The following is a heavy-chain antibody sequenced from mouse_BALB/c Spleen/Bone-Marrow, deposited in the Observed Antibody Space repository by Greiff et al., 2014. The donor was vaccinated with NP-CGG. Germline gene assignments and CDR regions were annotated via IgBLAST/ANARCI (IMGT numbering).Heavy chain of an antibody. V-gene: IGHV5-6*02. CDR2: ISSGGSYT. Sequence: EVMLVESGGDLVKPGGSLKLSCAASGFTFSSYGMSWVRQIPDKRLEWVATISSGGSYTFYPDSVKGRFTISRDNAKNTLNLQMTSLKSEDTAMYYCARRRDYDYFDYWGQSTTLTVSS. CDR3: ARRRDYDYFDY. CDR1: GFTFSSYG. D-gene: IGHD2-4*01. J-gene: IGHJ2*01.